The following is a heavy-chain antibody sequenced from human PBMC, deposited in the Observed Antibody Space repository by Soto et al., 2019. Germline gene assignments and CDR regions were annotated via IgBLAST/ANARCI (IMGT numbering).Heavy chain of an antibody. CDR3: ATHDCGGYSAFDI. J-gene: IGHJ3*02. Sequence: QVQLQESGPGLVKPSQTLSLTCTVSGGSISSGGYYWSWIRQHPGKGLEWIGYIYYSGSTYYNPSLKSRVTISVDTSKNHFSLKLSSVTAADTAVYYCATHDCGGYSAFDIWGQGTMVTVSS. CDR1: GGSISSGGYY. CDR2: IYYSGST. V-gene: IGHV4-31*03. D-gene: IGHD2-21*01.